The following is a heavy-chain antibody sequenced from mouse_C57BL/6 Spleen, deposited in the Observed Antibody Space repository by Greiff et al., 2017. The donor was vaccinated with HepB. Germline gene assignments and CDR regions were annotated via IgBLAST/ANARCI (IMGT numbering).Heavy chain of an antibody. CDR1: GYTFTSYW. CDR2: IDPSDSYT. CDR3: ARGDNWYFDV. D-gene: IGHD3-3*01. Sequence: QVQLQQSGAELVKPGASVKLSCKASGYTFTSYWMQWVKQRPGQGLEWIGEIDPSDSYTNYNQKFKGKATLTVATSSSTAYMQLSSLTSEDSAVYYCARGDNWYFDVWGTGTTVTVSS. V-gene: IGHV1-50*01. J-gene: IGHJ1*03.